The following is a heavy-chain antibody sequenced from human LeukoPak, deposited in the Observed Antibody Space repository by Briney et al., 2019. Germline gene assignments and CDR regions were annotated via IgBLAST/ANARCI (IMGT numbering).Heavy chain of an antibody. V-gene: IGHV3-7*01. J-gene: IGHJ5*02. CDR3: ASSAQPIVYNWFDP. CDR1: EFTFSRYW. D-gene: IGHD5/OR15-5a*01. Sequence: GGSLRLSCVASEFTFSRYWMSWVRQAPGKGLEWVANIKQDGSLKSYVDSVKGRFTISRDNAKSLVFLQMNSLRAEDTAVYYCASSAQPIVYNWFDPWGQGTLVTVSS. CDR2: IKQDGSLK.